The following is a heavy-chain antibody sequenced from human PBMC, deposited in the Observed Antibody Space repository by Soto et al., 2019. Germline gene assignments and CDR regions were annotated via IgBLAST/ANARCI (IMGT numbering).Heavy chain of an antibody. Sequence: PGGSLRLSCAASGFTFNTYPMSWVRQAPGKGLEWVSAISGSGGSTYYADSVKGRFTISRDNSKNTLYLQMNSLRAEDTAVYYCAKEEAASAYYYYGMDVWGQGTTVTVSS. CDR1: GFTFNTYP. CDR2: ISGSGGST. CDR3: AKEEAASAYYYYGMDV. V-gene: IGHV3-23*01. D-gene: IGHD2-15*01. J-gene: IGHJ6*02.